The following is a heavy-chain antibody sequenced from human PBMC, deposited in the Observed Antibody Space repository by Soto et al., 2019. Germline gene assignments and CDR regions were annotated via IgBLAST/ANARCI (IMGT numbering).Heavy chain of an antibody. D-gene: IGHD3-22*01. J-gene: IGHJ4*02. CDR3: ARVSSGYYPVADY. CDR2: IYYSGST. Sequence: SETLSLTCTVSGGSISSYYWSWIRHPPGKGLEWIGYIYYSGSTNYNPSLKSRVTISVDTSKNQFSLKLSSVTAADTAVYYCARVSSGYYPVADYWGQGTLVTVSS. V-gene: IGHV4-59*01. CDR1: GGSISSYY.